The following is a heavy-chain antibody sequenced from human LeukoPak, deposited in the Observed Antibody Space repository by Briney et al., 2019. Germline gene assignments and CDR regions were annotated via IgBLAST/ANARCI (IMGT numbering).Heavy chain of an antibody. CDR3: ARDLSSRGYTYGTPAFTFDI. Sequence: GGSLRLSCAASGFTFSGSAIHWVRQAPGKGLEWVSYISSDSSTIYYADSLKGRFTISRDNAKNSLSLLMNSLRAEDTAVYYCARDLSSRGYTYGTPAFTFDIWGQGTMVTVSS. J-gene: IGHJ3*02. CDR1: GFTFSGSA. D-gene: IGHD5-18*01. V-gene: IGHV3-48*01. CDR2: ISSDSSTI.